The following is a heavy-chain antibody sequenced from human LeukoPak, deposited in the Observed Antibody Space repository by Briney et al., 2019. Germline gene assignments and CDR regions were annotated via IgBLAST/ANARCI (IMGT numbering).Heavy chain of an antibody. J-gene: IGHJ4*02. V-gene: IGHV4-31*03. CDR1: GGSLSSGGYY. D-gene: IGHD3-16*02. CDR3: AKDPLLRLGELSFID. Sequence: SQTLSLTCTVSGGSLSSGGYYWRWIRQHPGRGLEWIGYIYYSGSTYYNPSLKSRVTITVDTSKNQFSLKLSSVTAADTAVYYCAKDPLLRLGELSFIDWGQGTLVTVSS. CDR2: IYYSGST.